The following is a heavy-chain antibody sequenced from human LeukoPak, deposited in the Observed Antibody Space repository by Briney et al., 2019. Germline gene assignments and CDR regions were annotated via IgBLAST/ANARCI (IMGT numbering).Heavy chain of an antibody. V-gene: IGHV3-30*18. Sequence: GGSLRLSCAASGFTFSNNGMHWVRQAPGKGLEWVAVISYDGSNKYYADSVKGRFTISRDNSKNTLYLQMNSLRAEDTAVYYCAKDLGYSSGWSPDYWGQGTLVTVSS. CDR1: GFTFSNNG. D-gene: IGHD6-19*01. CDR3: AKDLGYSSGWSPDY. J-gene: IGHJ4*02. CDR2: ISYDGSNK.